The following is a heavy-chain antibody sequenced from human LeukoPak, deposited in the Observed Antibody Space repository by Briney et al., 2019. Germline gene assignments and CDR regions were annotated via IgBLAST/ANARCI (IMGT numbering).Heavy chain of an antibody. D-gene: IGHD3-10*01. CDR2: IYDSGRT. V-gene: IGHV4-59*08. J-gene: IGHJ5*02. Sequence: SETLSLTCTVSGGSISSYYWNWIRQPPGKGLEWIGYIYDSGRTNYNPSLKSRVTISVDTSKNQLSLKLTSVTAADTAVYYCARTFHYYGSGNTYFDPWGQGTLVTVSS. CDR3: ARTFHYYGSGNTYFDP. CDR1: GGSISSYY.